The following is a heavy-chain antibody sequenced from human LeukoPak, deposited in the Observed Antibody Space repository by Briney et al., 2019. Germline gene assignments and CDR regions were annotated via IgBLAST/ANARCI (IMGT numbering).Heavy chain of an antibody. CDR2: LSYNGEST. Sequence: PGGSLTLSCAASGFTFSSYTLSWVRQPPGKGLEGVSSLSYNGESTYYADSVKGRFTISRDKSKNTLYLQMNSLTAEDTAVYYCAKAGYRNDCYYYLDVYVRGETATVSVS. CDR1: GFTFSSYT. J-gene: IGHJ6*01. V-gene: IGHV3-23*01. D-gene: IGHD5-18*01. CDR3: AKAGYRNDCYYYLDVYV.